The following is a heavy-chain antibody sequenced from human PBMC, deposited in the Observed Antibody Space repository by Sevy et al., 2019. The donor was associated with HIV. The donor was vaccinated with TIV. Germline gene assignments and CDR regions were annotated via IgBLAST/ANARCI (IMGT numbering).Heavy chain of an antibody. CDR1: GFTVSDNY. V-gene: IGHV3-66*02. J-gene: IGHJ3*01. CDR3: AGRVTSDSFDF. CDR2: IDSGGST. Sequence: GGSLRLSCAASGFTVSDNYMSWVRQAPGKGLEWVSLIDSGGSTYYADSVKGRFTISRDNSKNTLYLKMDSLRAEDTAVYYCAGRVTSDSFDFWGQGTMATASS. D-gene: IGHD5-18*01.